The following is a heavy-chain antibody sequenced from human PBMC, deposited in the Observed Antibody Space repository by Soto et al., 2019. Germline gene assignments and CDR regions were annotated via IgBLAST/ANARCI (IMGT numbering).Heavy chain of an antibody. J-gene: IGHJ4*02. Sequence: PSQTLSLTCAISGDSVSSNSAAWNWIRQSPSRGLEWLGRTYYRSKWYNDYAVSVKSRITINPDTSKNQFSLQLNSVTPEDTAVYYCARDMFVIGSSSQVPFDFWGQGTLVTVSS. CDR2: TYYRSKWYN. V-gene: IGHV6-1*01. D-gene: IGHD6-13*01. CDR1: GDSVSSNSAA. CDR3: ARDMFVIGSSSQVPFDF.